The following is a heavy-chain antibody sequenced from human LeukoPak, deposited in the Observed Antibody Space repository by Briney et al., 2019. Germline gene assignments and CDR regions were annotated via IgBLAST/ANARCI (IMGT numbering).Heavy chain of an antibody. V-gene: IGHV1-69*05. CDR2: IIPIFGTA. J-gene: IGHJ5*02. Sequence: ASVKVSCKASRGTFSSYAISWVRQAPGQGLEWMGGIIPIFGTANYAQKFQGRVTITTDESTSTAYMELSSLRSGDTAVDSGARGQDTAYCWFDRWGEGTMVTVSS. CDR3: ARGQDTAYCWFDR. D-gene: IGHD5-18*01. CDR1: RGTFSSYA.